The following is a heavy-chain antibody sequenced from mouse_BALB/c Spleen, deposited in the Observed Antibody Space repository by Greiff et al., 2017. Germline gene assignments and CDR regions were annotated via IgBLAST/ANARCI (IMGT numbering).Heavy chain of an antibody. CDR3: NAYGTVFDY. V-gene: IGHV14-4*02. J-gene: IGHJ2*01. Sequence: EVKLVESGAELVRSGGSVKLSCTASGFNFKDYYMHWVKQKPEQGLEWIGWIDPENGDTEYAPKFQGKATMTADKSSNTAYLQLSRLTSEDTAVYCCNAYGTVFDYWDHGTTLPVAS. D-gene: IGHD1-1*01. CDR2: IDPENGDT. CDR1: GFNFKDYY.